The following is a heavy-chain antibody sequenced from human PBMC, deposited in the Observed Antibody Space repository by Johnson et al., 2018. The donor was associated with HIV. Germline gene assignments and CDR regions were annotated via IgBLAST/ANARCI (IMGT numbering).Heavy chain of an antibody. V-gene: IGHV3-30-3*01. CDR1: GFTFSSHA. CDR3: AREGGDAFDI. D-gene: IGHD3-16*01. CDR2: ISYDGSDR. J-gene: IGHJ3*02. Sequence: HVQLVESGGGVVQPGRSLRLSCAASGFTFSSHAMHWVRQAPGKGLEWVAVISYDGSDRYYADSVKGRFTISRDNDKTTLYLQMNSLRAEDTAVYYCAREGGDAFDIWGQGTMVTVS.